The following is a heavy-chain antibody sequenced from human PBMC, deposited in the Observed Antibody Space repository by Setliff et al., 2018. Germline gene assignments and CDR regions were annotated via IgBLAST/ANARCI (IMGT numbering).Heavy chain of an antibody. CDR2: INAGNGNI. Sequence: ASVKVSCKASGDTSTTYAIHWVRQAPGQGLEWMGWINAGNGNIRYSQNFQGRVTITRDTSASTAYMELSSLRSEDTAVYYCARGRHPPWSGYPYYYMDVWGKGPTVTVSS. D-gene: IGHD3-3*01. CDR3: ARGRHPPWSGYPYYYMDV. J-gene: IGHJ6*03. V-gene: IGHV1-3*01. CDR1: GDTSTTYA.